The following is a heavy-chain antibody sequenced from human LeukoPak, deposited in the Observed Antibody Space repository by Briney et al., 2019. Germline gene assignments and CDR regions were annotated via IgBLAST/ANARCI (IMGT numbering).Heavy chain of an antibody. CDR3: ARTGLYGSGGSDY. Sequence: SETLSLTCAVSGYSISSGYYWGWIRQPPGKGLEWIGIIYHSGSTYYNPSLKSRVTISVDTSKNQFSLKLSSVTAADTAAYYCARTGLYGSGGSDYWGQGTLVTVSS. CDR1: GYSISSGYY. CDR2: IYHSGST. V-gene: IGHV4-38-2*01. J-gene: IGHJ4*02. D-gene: IGHD3-10*01.